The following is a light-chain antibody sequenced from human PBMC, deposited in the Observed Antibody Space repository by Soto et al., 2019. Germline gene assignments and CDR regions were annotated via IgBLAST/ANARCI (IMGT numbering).Light chain of an antibody. J-gene: IGKJ1*01. CDR3: QQYGSSGT. V-gene: IGKV3-20*01. Sequence: EVVLTQSPCTLSLSPGEGGTLSCRASQNLGTLYLAWFQQKSGQAPRLLIYGASNRATGIPDRFSGSGSGTDFTLTISRLEPEDFAVYYCQQYGSSGTFGQGTKVDI. CDR1: QNLGTLY. CDR2: GAS.